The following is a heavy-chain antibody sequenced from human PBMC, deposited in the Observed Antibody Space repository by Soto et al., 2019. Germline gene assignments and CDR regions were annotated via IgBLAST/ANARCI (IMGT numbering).Heavy chain of an antibody. CDR1: GFTFSSYA. J-gene: IGHJ5*02. CDR3: AKDLWFGELLDYNWFDP. D-gene: IGHD3-10*01. V-gene: IGHV3-23*01. CDR2: ISGSGGST. Sequence: GGSLRLSCAASGFTFSSYAMSWVRQAPGKGLEWVSAISGSGGSTYYADSVKGRFTISRDNSKNTLYLQMNSLRAEDTAVYYCAKDLWFGELLDYNWFDPWGQGTLVTVSS.